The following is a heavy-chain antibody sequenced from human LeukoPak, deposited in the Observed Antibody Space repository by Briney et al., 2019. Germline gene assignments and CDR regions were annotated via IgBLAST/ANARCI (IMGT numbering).Heavy chain of an antibody. CDR2: INNDGSNI. D-gene: IGHD3-9*01. CDR1: GFAFSAYW. Sequence: GGSLRLSCAASGFAFSAYWMHWVRRAPGRGLVWVSRINNDGSNIIYADSVKGRFTISRDNAKNTLYLQMNSLRAEDTAVYYCARTDWYHNDYWGQGTPVTVPS. J-gene: IGHJ4*02. V-gene: IGHV3-74*01. CDR3: ARTDWYHNDY.